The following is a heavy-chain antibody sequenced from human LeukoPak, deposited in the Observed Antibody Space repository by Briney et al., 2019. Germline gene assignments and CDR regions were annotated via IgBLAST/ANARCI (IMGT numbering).Heavy chain of an antibody. D-gene: IGHD3-10*01. CDR3: ARDPITMVRGVIPHSDY. J-gene: IGHJ4*02. CDR2: IYYSGST. V-gene: IGHV4-30-4*08. Sequence: SQTLSLTCTVSGGSISSGDYYWSWIRQPLGKGLEWIGDIYYSGSTYYNPSLKSRVTISVDTSKNQFSLKLSSVTAADTAVYYCARDPITMVRGVIPHSDYWGQGTLVTVSS. CDR1: GGSISSGDYY.